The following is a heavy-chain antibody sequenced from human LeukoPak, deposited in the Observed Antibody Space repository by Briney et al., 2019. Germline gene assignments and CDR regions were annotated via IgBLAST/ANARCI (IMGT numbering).Heavy chain of an antibody. D-gene: IGHD4-17*01. CDR2: INPNSGGT. CDR1: GYTLTGYY. V-gene: IGHV1-2*02. Sequence: GASVKVSCKASGYTLTGYYMHWVRQAPGQGLEWMGWINPNSGGTNYAQKFQGRVTMTRDTSISTAYMELSRLRSDDTAVYYCARIIDYGDYLDYWGQGTLVTVSS. CDR3: ARIIDYGDYLDY. J-gene: IGHJ4*02.